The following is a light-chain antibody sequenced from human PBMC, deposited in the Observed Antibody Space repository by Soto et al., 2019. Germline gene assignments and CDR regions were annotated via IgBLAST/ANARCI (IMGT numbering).Light chain of an antibody. CDR3: GSYTGSIYV. V-gene: IGLV2-14*01. CDR2: EVS. Sequence: QSALTQPASVSASPGQSITISCTGTSSDVGGYKFVSWYQQHPGKAPKLMIYEVSNRPSGVSSRFSGSKSGNTASLTISGLQAEDEADYYCGSYTGSIYVFGPGTKLTVL. CDR1: SSDVGGYKF. J-gene: IGLJ1*01.